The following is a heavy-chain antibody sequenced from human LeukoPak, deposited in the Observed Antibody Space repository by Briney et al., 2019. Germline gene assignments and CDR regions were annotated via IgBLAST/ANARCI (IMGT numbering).Heavy chain of an antibody. J-gene: IGHJ4*02. V-gene: IGHV4-61*02. Sequence: SETLSLTCTVSGGSISSGSYYWSWIRQPAGKGLEWIGRIYTSGSTNYNPSLKSRVTKSVDTSKNQFSLKLTSVTAADTAVYYCARGGSYYNDWGQGTLVTVSS. CDR1: GGSISSGSYY. CDR2: IYTSGST. D-gene: IGHD1-26*01. CDR3: ARGGSYYND.